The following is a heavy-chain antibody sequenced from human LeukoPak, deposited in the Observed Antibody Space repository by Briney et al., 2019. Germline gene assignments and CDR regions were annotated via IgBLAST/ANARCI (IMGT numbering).Heavy chain of an antibody. J-gene: IGHJ4*02. V-gene: IGHV3-21*01. Sequence: GGSLRLSCSASGFTFSSYSMNWVRQAPGKGLEWVSSISSSSSYIYYADSVKGPFTISRDNAKNSLYLQMNSLRAEDTAVYYCARDRLGALSLYSDYWGQGTLVTVSS. CDR1: GFTFSSYS. CDR3: ARDRLGALSLYSDY. D-gene: IGHD3-16*02. CDR2: ISSSSSYI.